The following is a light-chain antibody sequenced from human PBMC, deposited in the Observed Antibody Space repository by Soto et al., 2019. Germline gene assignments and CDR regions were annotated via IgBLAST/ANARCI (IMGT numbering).Light chain of an antibody. CDR1: QSLGGN. CDR2: RAS. CDR3: HQYNNWPPWM. Sequence: EIVITQSPATLAGAPGDTAPLSCRASQSLGGNLAWYQQKPGQAPRLLIFRASSRAKGVPARFSASGSGTEFTLTISGLQSEDFAVYYCHQYNNWPPWMFGPGTKVDNK. J-gene: IGKJ1*01. V-gene: IGKV3-15*01.